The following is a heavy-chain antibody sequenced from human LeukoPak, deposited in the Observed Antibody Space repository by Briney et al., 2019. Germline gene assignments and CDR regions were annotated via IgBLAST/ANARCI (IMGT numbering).Heavy chain of an antibody. D-gene: IGHD2-2*01. CDR1: GFTFSSYG. CDR3: VKEHCSSTSCFYFDY. CDR2: ISSNGGST. J-gene: IGHJ4*02. Sequence: GGSLRLFCSASGFTFSSYGMHWVRQAPGKGLEYVSAISSNGGSTHYADSVKGRFTISRDNSKNTLYVQMSSLGAEDTAVYYCVKEHCSSTSCFYFDYWGQGTLVTVSS. V-gene: IGHV3-64*05.